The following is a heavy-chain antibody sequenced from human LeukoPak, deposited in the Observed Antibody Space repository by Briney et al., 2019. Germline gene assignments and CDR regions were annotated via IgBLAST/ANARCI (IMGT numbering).Heavy chain of an antibody. CDR2: IYYGGNT. J-gene: IGHJ4*02. Sequence: PSETLSLTCTVSGGSMSRYFWSWIRQPPGKGLEWIGYIYYGGNTIDNPSLKSRGTISLDTSKNQVSLRLSSVIAADTAVYYCARTSDPGYFDYWGRGTLVTVSS. CDR1: GGSMSRYF. CDR3: ARTSDPGYFDY. V-gene: IGHV4-59*01.